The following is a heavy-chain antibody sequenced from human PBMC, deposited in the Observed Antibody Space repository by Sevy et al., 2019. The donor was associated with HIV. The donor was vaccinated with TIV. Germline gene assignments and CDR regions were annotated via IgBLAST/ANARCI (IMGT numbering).Heavy chain of an antibody. J-gene: IGHJ4*02. Sequence: GGSLRLSCAASGFTFSGSAMHWVRQASGKGLEWVGRIRSKANSYATAYAASVKGRFTISRDDSKNTAYLKMNSLKTEDTAVYYCTSRMEDYSSVRSFDYWGQGTLVTVSS. CDR3: TSRMEDYSSVRSFDY. V-gene: IGHV3-73*01. D-gene: IGHD3-10*01. CDR1: GFTFSGSA. CDR2: IRSKANSYAT.